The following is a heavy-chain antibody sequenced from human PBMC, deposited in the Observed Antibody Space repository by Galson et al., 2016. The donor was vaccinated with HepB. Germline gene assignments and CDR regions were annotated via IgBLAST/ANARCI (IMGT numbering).Heavy chain of an antibody. CDR2: ISHEGGKK. J-gene: IGHJ1*01. V-gene: IGHV3-30*18. Sequence: SLRLSCAASGFSFSRYAMHWVRQAPGMGLEWVAVISHEGGKKYYADSVKGRFTISRDNSKNSLDLQMSTLRADDTAVYFCAKEGGSRYFDWLLKNGYFQHWGQGTLVTVSS. CDR3: AKEGGSRYFDWLLKNGYFQH. CDR1: GFSFSRYA. D-gene: IGHD3-9*01.